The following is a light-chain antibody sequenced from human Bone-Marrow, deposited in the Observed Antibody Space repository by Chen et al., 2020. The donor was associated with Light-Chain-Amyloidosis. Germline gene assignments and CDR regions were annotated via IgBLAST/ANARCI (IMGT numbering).Light chain of an antibody. J-gene: IGLJ2*01. CDR2: EDN. V-gene: IGLV6-57*02. Sequence: NFMLTQPHSVSESPGKTVTISCTGSSGRIASNYVQWYQQRPGSAPTTVIFEDNHRPSGVPDRFSGSIDSSSTAASLTISGLKTEDEADYYCQSYDSSNQGVVFGGGTKLTVL. CDR3: QSYDSSNQGVV. CDR1: SGRIASNY.